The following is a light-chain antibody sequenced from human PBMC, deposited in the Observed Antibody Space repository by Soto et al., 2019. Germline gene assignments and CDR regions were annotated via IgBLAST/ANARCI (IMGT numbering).Light chain of an antibody. J-gene: IGKJ3*01. V-gene: IGKV3-20*01. CDR1: QSVGSNY. CDR2: DAS. Sequence: EIVLTQSPGTLSLSPGDRATLSCRASQSVGSNYLAWYQQKPGQAPRLLIYDASSRATGIPDRFSGSGSGTDFTLTISRLEPEAFAVYYCQQYTSSPFTFGPGTKVDIQ. CDR3: QQYTSSPFT.